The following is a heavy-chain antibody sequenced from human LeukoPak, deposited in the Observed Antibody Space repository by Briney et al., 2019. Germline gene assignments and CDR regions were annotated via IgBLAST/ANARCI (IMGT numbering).Heavy chain of an antibody. D-gene: IGHD6-6*01. CDR1: GYTFTASY. V-gene: IGHV1-2*02. Sequence: GASVRVSCTPSGYTFTASYMHWVRQAPGQGLEWMGWIYPSSGGTNYAQKFRGRVTMTRDTSISTAYMELSSLRSDDTAVYYCARSNIGTRRGDNWFDPWGQGTLVTVSS. J-gene: IGHJ5*02. CDR2: IYPSSGGT. CDR3: ARSNIGTRRGDNWFDP.